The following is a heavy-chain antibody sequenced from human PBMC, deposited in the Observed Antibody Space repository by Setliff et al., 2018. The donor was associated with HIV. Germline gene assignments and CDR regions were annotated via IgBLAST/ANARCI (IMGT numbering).Heavy chain of an antibody. J-gene: IGHJ3*01. CDR3: ARLPGYCIGDSCSGYYTFDV. CDR1: GDSISSTNYY. V-gene: IGHV4-39*01. D-gene: IGHD2-15*01. Sequence: SETLSLTCIVSGDSISSTNYYWGWIRQPPGKGLECIGTINYSWNTFHNPSLESRLSISVDTSNNQFSLKLRSVTAADTALYYCARLPGYCIGDSCSGYYTFDVWGQGTVVTVSS. CDR2: INYSWNT.